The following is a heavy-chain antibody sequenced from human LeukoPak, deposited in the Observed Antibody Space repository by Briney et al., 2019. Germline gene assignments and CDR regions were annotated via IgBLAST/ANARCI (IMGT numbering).Heavy chain of an antibody. D-gene: IGHD4-17*01. CDR3: ARDQGGYGDYLVIDP. V-gene: IGHV4-61*02. CDR1: GGSISSSSYY. J-gene: IGHJ5*02. CDR2: IYTSGST. Sequence: SETLSLTCTVSGGSISSSSYYWGWIRQPAGKGLEWIGRIYTSGSTNYNPSLKSRVTMSVDTSKNQFSLKLSSVTAADTAVYYCARDQGGYGDYLVIDPWGQGTLVTVSS.